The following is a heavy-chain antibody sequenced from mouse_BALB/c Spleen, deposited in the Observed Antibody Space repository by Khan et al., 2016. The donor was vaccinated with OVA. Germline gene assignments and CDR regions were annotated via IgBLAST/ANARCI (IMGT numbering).Heavy chain of an antibody. CDR1: GYSITSGYA. CDR3: ARNNYYGYYFDY. V-gene: IGHV3-2*02. J-gene: IGHJ2*01. CDR2: ISYSGFT. Sequence: EVKLLESGPGLVKPSQSLSLTCTVTGYSITSGYAWNWIQQFPGNKLEWMGYISYSGFTNYNPSLKSRISITRDTSKNQFFLQLRSVTTEDTATYYCARNNYYGYYFDYWGQGATLTVSS. D-gene: IGHD1-1*01.